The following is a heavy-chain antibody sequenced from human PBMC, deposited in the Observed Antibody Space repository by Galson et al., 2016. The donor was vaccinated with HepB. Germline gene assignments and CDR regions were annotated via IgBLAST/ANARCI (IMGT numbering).Heavy chain of an antibody. Sequence: SLRLSCAASGFTFSSYGMNWVRQAPGKGLQWVAIIWYDGSIKYYADSVRGRFSISRDNPKNTLYLQMNSLRAEDTAVYYCARDSWEVNAFDIWGQGTMVTVSS. D-gene: IGHD1-26*01. V-gene: IGHV3-33*01. CDR1: GFTFSSYG. J-gene: IGHJ3*02. CDR3: ARDSWEVNAFDI. CDR2: IWYDGSIK.